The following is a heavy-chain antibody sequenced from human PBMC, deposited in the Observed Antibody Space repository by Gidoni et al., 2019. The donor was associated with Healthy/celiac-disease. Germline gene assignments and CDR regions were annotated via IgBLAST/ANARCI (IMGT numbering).Heavy chain of an antibody. V-gene: IGHV2-5*02. CDR1: GFSLTTSGVG. J-gene: IGHJ4*02. D-gene: IGHD5-18*01. Sequence: QITLKESGPTLVNPTQTLTLTCTFSGFSLTTSGVGVGWIRQPPGKALEWLALIYWDDDKRYSPSLKSRLTITKDTSKNQVVLTMTNMDPVDTATYFCAHRSEYSYGNYFEYWGQGTLVTVSS. CDR3: AHRSEYSYGNYFEY. CDR2: IYWDDDK.